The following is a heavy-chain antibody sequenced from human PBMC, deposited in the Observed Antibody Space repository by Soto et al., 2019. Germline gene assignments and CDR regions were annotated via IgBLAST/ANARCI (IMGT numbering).Heavy chain of an antibody. J-gene: IGHJ3*02. Sequence: EVQVVESGGGLVQPGGSLRLSCAASGIIFSRYWTHWVRQAPGKGLVWVSRISPDGSRTSYADSVKGRFTISRDNAKNPLSLQVNSLRVDDTAVYYCAVHGDYDAFDIWGQGTMVTVSS. CDR1: GIIFSRYW. CDR2: ISPDGSRT. CDR3: AVHGDYDAFDI. V-gene: IGHV3-74*01. D-gene: IGHD4-17*01.